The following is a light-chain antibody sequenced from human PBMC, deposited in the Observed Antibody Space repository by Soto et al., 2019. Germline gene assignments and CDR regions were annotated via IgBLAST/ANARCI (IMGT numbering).Light chain of an antibody. CDR3: QQYQSYPWT. CDR1: QSISSW. J-gene: IGKJ1*01. Sequence: DIQLAQSPSTLSACIGDTVNITCQASQSISSWSAWYQQKPGRAPKLLIHDASSLESGVPSRFSGSGSGTEFTLTINSLQPDDSATYYCQQYQSYPWTFGQGTRWIS. CDR2: DAS. V-gene: IGKV1-5*01.